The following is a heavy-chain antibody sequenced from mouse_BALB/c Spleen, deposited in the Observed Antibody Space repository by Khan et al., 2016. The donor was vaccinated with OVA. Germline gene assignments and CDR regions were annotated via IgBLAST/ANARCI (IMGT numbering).Heavy chain of an antibody. V-gene: IGHV1S26*01. CDR1: GYTFSNYW. CDR2: INPSSGYT. J-gene: IGHJ2*01. Sequence: QIQLVQSGPELKKPGETVKISCKASGYTFSNYWIHWVKQRPGQGLEWIGYINPSSGYTYYNQTFNDKATLTTDKSSSTAYMQLSSLTSEDSAVYYCARDRIDYWGQGTTLTVSS. CDR3: ARDRIDY.